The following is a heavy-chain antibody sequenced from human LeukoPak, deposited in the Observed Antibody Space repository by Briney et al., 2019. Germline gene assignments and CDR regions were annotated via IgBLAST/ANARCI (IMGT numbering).Heavy chain of an antibody. Sequence: SVKVSCKASGGTFSSYTISWVRQAPGQGLEWMGRIIPISGTANYAQKVQGRVTITTDESTSTAYMELSSLRSEDTAVYYCARDVGYCSGGSCSIHPGGDYWGQGTLVTVSS. D-gene: IGHD2-15*01. J-gene: IGHJ4*02. CDR3: ARDVGYCSGGSCSIHPGGDY. CDR1: GGTFSSYT. CDR2: IIPISGTA. V-gene: IGHV1-69*05.